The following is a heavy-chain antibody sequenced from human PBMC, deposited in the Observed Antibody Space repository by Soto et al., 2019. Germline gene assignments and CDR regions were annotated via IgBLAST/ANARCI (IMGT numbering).Heavy chain of an antibody. CDR2: ISGSGGST. CDR3: AKANYDFWSGRSDFDF. J-gene: IGHJ4*02. Sequence: SLRLSCAASGFTFSSYAMSWVRQAPGKGLEWVSAISGSGGSTYYADSVKGRFTISRDNSKNTLYLQMNSLRAEDTAVYYCAKANYDFWSGRSDFDFWGQGTLVTVSS. D-gene: IGHD3-3*01. V-gene: IGHV3-23*01. CDR1: GFTFSSYA.